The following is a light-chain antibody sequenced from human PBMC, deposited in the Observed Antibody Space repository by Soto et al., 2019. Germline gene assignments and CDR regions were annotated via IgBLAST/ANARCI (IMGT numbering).Light chain of an antibody. V-gene: IGKV3-11*01. J-gene: IGKJ3*01. CDR1: QSVSSY. Sequence: EIVLTQSPATLSLSPGERATLSCRASQSVSSYLAWYQQKPGQAPRLLIYDASNRTTGIPARFSGSGSVTDFTLTISSLEPEDFAVYYCQQRSNWPLTFGPGTNVDIK. CDR3: QQRSNWPLT. CDR2: DAS.